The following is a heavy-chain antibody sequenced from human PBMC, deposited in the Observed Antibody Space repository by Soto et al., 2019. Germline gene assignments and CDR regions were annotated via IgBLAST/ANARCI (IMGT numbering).Heavy chain of an antibody. J-gene: IGHJ4*02. CDR1: VFTFSSYA. CDR3: ADGGEWAFNFDY. CDR2: TSAGGSST. D-gene: IGHD1-26*01. V-gene: IGHV3-23*01. Sequence: GWSLRLSCSASVFTFSSYAMSWFRQAPGKGLEWVSGTSAGGSSTYYPDSVKGRFTISRDNSKNTLYLQMNSLRVEDTAVYYCADGGEWAFNFDYWGQGTLVTVSS.